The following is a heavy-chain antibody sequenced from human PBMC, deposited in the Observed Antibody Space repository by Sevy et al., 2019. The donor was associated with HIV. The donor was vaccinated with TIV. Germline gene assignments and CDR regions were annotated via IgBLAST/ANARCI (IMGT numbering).Heavy chain of an antibody. CDR2: IYSDGST. CDR1: GFTVSSSF. Sequence: GGSLRLSCAASGFTVSSSFMSWVRQAPGKGLEWVSVIYSDGSTYYEDSVKGRFTISRDNSKNTLYLQMNSLRAEDTAVYYSAREDRGSTWNSYYFDYWGQGILVTVSS. CDR3: AREDRGSTWNSYYFDY. J-gene: IGHJ4*02. V-gene: IGHV3-66*01. D-gene: IGHD3-10*01.